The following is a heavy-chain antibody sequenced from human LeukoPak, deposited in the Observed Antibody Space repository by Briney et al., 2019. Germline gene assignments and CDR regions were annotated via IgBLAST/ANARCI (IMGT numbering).Heavy chain of an antibody. D-gene: IGHD6-13*01. V-gene: IGHV4-59*01. CDR2: IYYSGST. CDR1: GGSISSYY. Sequence: SETLSLTCTVSGGSISSYYWSWIRQPPGKGLEWIGYIYYSGSTNYNPSLRSRVTISVDTSKNQFSLNLSSVTVADTAVYYCASAAHSSSWLPDWGQGTLVTVSS. CDR3: ASAAHSSSWLPD. J-gene: IGHJ4*02.